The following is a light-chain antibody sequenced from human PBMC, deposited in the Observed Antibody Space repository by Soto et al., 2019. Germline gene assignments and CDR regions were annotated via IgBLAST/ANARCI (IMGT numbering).Light chain of an antibody. CDR1: QSVSSNY. Sequence: EIVLTQSPGTLSLSPGERATLSCRASQSVSSNYLAWYQQKPGRAPRLLIYAASSRATGIPDRFGGSGSGTDFTLTISRLEPEDFAVYYCQQYGSLPRTFGQGTKVDIK. CDR3: QQYGSLPRT. J-gene: IGKJ1*01. V-gene: IGKV3-20*01. CDR2: AAS.